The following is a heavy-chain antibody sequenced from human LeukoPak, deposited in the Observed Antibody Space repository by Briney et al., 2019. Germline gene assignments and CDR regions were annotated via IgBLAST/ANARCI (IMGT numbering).Heavy chain of an antibody. CDR3: ARDRAVTQDWVEFDP. D-gene: IGHD4-17*01. V-gene: IGHV3-66*03. CDR2: IRDSGET. CDR1: GFSVSNYY. J-gene: IGHJ5*02. Sequence: GGSLRLSCAGSGFSVSNYYMSWDRQAPGKGLEWVSLIRDSGETFYADSVKGRFTISRDNSKNTMYLQMNRLRVEDTAVYFCARDRAVTQDWVEFDPWGQGTLVTVSS.